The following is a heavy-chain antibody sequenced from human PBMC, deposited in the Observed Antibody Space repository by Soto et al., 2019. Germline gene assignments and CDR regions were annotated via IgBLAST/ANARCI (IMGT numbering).Heavy chain of an antibody. CDR1: GFTFSNYA. V-gene: IGHV3-23*01. J-gene: IGHJ4*02. CDR2: VSDSGGTT. CDR3: AKDPDATMEEVGTTFDH. D-gene: IGHD3-22*01. Sequence: HPGGSLRLSCAASGFTFSNYAMSWVRQAPGKGLEWVSFVSDSGGTTYYADSVKGRFTISRDNSKNTLYLQMNSLRAEDTAVYYCAKDPDATMEEVGTTFDHWGQGTLVTVSS.